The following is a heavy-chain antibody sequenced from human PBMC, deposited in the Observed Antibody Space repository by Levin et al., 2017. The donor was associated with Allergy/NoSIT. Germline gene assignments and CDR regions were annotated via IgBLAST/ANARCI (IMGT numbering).Heavy chain of an antibody. Sequence: GESLKISCAASGFTFSSYGMHWVRQAPGKGLEWVAVIWYDGSNKYYADSVKGRFTISRDNSKNTLYLQMNSLRAEDTAVYYCARDTGYSYGGWYFDLWGRGTLVTVSS. CDR3: ARDTGYSYGGWYFDL. J-gene: IGHJ2*01. CDR1: GFTFSSYG. CDR2: IWYDGSNK. D-gene: IGHD5-18*01. V-gene: IGHV3-33*01.